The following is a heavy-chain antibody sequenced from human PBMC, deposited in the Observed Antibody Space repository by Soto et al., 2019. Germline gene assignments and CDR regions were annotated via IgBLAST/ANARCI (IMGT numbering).Heavy chain of an antibody. CDR2: IMPVFRTP. Sequence: QVQLEQSGAEVKKPGSSVKVSCKASGGTFSNSAISWVRQAPGQGLEWMGGIMPVFRTPDYAQKFQGRVTITADESTSTAYMELGGLRSDDTAVYFCASDKDRPQLGGNYYYILDVWGQGTTVTVSS. V-gene: IGHV1-69*12. D-gene: IGHD3-3*02. J-gene: IGHJ6*02. CDR1: GGTFSNSA. CDR3: ASDKDRPQLGGNYYYILDV.